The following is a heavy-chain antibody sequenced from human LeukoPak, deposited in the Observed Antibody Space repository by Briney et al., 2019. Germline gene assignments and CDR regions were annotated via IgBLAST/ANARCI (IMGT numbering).Heavy chain of an antibody. CDR2: INPNSGGT. CDR3: ARVWSSSTLDAFDI. V-gene: IGHV1-2*02. Sequence: GASVKVSCKACGYTFTGYYMHWVRQAPGQGLDWMGWINPNSGGTNYAQKFQGRVTMTRDTSISTTYMELSRLRSDDTAVYYCARVWSSSTLDAFDIWGQGTMVTVSS. D-gene: IGHD2-2*01. CDR1: GYTFTGYY. J-gene: IGHJ3*02.